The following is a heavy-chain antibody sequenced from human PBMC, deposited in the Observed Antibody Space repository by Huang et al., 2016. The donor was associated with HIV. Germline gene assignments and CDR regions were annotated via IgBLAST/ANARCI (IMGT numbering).Heavy chain of an antibody. J-gene: IGHJ4*02. CDR2: INSDGSST. D-gene: IGHD3-22*01. Sequence: EVQLVESGGGLVQPGGSLRLSCAASGFSISSYWMHWVRQAPGKGVGLFSRINSDGSSTGYADSVKGRFTISRDNAKNTLYLQMNSLRAEDTAVYYCARDPRIQSWLNFFDYWGQGTLVSVSS. V-gene: IGHV3-74*01. CDR3: ARDPRIQSWLNFFDY. CDR1: GFSISSYW.